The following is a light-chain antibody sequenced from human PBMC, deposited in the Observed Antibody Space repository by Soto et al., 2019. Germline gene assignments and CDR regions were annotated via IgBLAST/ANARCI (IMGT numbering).Light chain of an antibody. CDR2: GAS. V-gene: IGKV3-20*01. CDR1: QKITNIF. Sequence: EIGLTQSPVTMSLSPGERATLSCRARQKITNIFLSWFQQKPGLAPRLLIYGASIRASGIPDRFSGSGSGIDFALTISRLEPEDFAVYYCQQYGRSPFTFGQGTKLQIK. CDR3: QQYGRSPFT. J-gene: IGKJ2*01.